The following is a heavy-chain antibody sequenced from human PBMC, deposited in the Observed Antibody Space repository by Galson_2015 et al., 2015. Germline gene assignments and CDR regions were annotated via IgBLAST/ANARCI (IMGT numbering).Heavy chain of an antibody. J-gene: IGHJ4*02. CDR1: GYTFTTYG. Sequence: SVKVSCKASGYTFTTYGISWVRQAPGQGLEWMGWISGYNGDTEYAQKLQGRVTMTTDTSTSSAYMEVRSLRSDDTAVYYCARGTYFDYWGRGTLVTVSS. CDR3: ARGTYFDY. V-gene: IGHV1-18*01. CDR2: ISGYNGDT. D-gene: IGHD1-1*01.